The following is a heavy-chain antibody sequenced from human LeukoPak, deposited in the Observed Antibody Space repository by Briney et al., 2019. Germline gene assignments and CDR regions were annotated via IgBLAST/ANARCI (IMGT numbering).Heavy chain of an antibody. V-gene: IGHV3-23*01. CDR1: GFTFSNYA. CDR3: AKDHWGGSAYWKFDY. CDR2: ISGSGAST. Sequence: GGSLRLSCAASGFTFSNYAMSWARQAPGKGLEWVSSISGSGASTYYADSVKGRFPISRDNSKNTLYLQMNSLRAEDTALYYCAKDHWGGSAYWKFDYWGQGTLVTVSS. D-gene: IGHD3-16*01. J-gene: IGHJ4*02.